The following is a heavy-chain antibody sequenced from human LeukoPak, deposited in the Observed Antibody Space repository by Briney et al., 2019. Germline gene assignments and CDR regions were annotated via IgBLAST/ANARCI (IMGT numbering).Heavy chain of an antibody. CDR1: GYSISSGHY. D-gene: IGHD2-15*01. J-gene: IGHJ5*02. CDR3: ARDRILGYCSGGSCRNWFDP. CDR2: IYYSGST. Sequence: SETLSLTCSVSGYSISSGHYWGWIRQPPGKGLEWIGSIYYSGSTYYNPSLKSRVTISVDTSKNQFSLKLSSVTAADTAVYYCARDRILGYCSGGSCRNWFDPWGQGTLVTVSS. V-gene: IGHV4-38-2*02.